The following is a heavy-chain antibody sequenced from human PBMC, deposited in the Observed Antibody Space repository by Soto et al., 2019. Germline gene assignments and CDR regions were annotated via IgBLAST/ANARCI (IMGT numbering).Heavy chain of an antibody. D-gene: IGHD5-12*01. CDR3: ASESGFNNY. J-gene: IGHJ4*02. Sequence: QVQLVESGGGVIQPGESLRLSCAASGFTFSKYGMHWVRQAPGKGLEWVAVISYDGSKKYYADSVKGRFTISRDNAKNTLVTQMNSLRAEDTAVYYCASESGFNNYWGQGTLVTVSS. CDR1: GFTFSKYG. CDR2: ISYDGSKK. V-gene: IGHV3-30*03.